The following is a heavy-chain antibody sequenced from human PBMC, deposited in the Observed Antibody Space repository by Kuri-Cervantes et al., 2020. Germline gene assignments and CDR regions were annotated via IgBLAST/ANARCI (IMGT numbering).Heavy chain of an antibody. V-gene: IGHV3-9*01. CDR1: GFTFDDYA. J-gene: IGHJ6*02. Sequence: GGSLRLSCAASGFTFDDYATHWVRQAPGKGLEWVSGISWNSGSIGYADSVKGRFTISRDNAKNTLYLQMNSLRAEDTAVYYCAKDRVYYYDSSDLYGMDVWGQGTTVTVSS. D-gene: IGHD3-22*01. CDR3: AKDRVYYYDSSDLYGMDV. CDR2: ISWNSGSI.